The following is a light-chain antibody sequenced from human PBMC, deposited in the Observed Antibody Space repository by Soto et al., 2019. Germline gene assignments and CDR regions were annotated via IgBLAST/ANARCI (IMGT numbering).Light chain of an antibody. CDR1: QSVSNTY. V-gene: IGKV3-20*01. CDR2: GAS. Sequence: EIVLTQSPGTLSLSPGERATLSCRASQSVSNTYLAWYQQKPGQAPRLLIYGASNRATGIPDRFSGSGSGTDFTLTISRLEPEDFAVYYCQQYGSSGTFGQGSMVDIK. J-gene: IGKJ1*01. CDR3: QQYGSSGT.